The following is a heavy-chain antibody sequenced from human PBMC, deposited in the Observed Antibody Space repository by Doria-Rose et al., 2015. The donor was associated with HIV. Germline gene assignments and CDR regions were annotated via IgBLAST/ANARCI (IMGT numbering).Heavy chain of an antibody. V-gene: IGHV4-4*09. Sequence: QVQLQESGPGLVKPAETLSLTCTVSGGSISSYYWNWIRQPPGKGREGIGYIYSRGSTPYNSPRKSQATISKDPSKNRFPLKWSSVAAADTAVYYCARFRPSRGIYYSLDVWGKGTTVTVSS. CDR3: ARFRPSRGIYYSLDV. J-gene: IGHJ6*03. CDR2: IYSRGST. CDR1: GGSISSYY. D-gene: IGHD3-10*01.